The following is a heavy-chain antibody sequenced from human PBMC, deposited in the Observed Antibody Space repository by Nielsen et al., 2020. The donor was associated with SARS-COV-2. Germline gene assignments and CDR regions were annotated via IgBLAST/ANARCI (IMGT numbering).Heavy chain of an antibody. CDR1: GFTFSSYA. D-gene: IGHD5-12*01. CDR2: ISYDGDIE. Sequence: GESLKISCAASGFTFSSYAMHWVRQAPGKGLEWVAVISYDGDIEDYTNSVKGRFTISRDNSKNTLFLQMTSLRAEDTAVYYCARVTYENYFDYWGQGTLVTVSS. CDR3: ARVTYENYFDY. V-gene: IGHV3-30-3*01. J-gene: IGHJ4*02.